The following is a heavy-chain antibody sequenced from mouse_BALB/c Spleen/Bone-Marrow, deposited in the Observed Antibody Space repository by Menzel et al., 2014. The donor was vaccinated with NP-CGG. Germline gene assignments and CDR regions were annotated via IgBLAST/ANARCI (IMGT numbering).Heavy chain of an antibody. J-gene: IGHJ3*01. D-gene: IGHD1-2*01. CDR1: GFTFTDYY. CDR2: IRNKANGYTT. V-gene: IGHV7-3*02. Sequence: EVHLVESGGGLVQPGGSLRLSCATSGFTFTDYYMSWVRQPPGKALEWLGFIRNKANGYTTEYSASVKGRFTISRENSQSILYLQMNTLRAGDSATYYCARDIGLRLRFAYWGQGTLVTVSA. CDR3: ARDIGLRLRFAY.